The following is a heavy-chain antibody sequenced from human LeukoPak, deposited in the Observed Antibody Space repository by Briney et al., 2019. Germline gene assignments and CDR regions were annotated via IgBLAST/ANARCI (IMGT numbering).Heavy chain of an antibody. CDR2: ISGSGGST. D-gene: IGHD1-14*01. CDR1: GFTFSSYA. V-gene: IGHV3-23*01. Sequence: PGGSLRLSCAASGFTFSSYAMSWVRQAPGKGLEWVSAISGSGGSTYYADSVKGRFTISRDNSKNTLYLQMNSLRAEDTAVYYCAKAAQPGGTYYYYYYMDVWGKGTRSPSP. CDR3: AKAAQPGGTYYYYYYMDV. J-gene: IGHJ6*03.